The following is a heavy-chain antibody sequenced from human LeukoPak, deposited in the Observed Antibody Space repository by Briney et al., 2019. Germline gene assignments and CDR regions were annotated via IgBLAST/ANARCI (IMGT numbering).Heavy chain of an antibody. Sequence: PGGSLRLSCAVSGFTFSNYALHWARQPPGKGLEWVAVISYDGNYQYYADSVKGRFTVSRDDSQNTLFLQMNDLRPDDTAVYYCARVLGVGYGATNLAYWGQRTLVTVSS. CDR1: GFTFSNYA. CDR2: ISYDGNYQ. V-gene: IGHV3-30-3*01. J-gene: IGHJ4*02. CDR3: ARVLGVGYGATNLAY. D-gene: IGHD1-26*01.